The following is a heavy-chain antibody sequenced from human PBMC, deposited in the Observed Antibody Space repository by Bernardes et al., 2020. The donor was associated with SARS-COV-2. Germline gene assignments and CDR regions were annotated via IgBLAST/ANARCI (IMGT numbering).Heavy chain of an antibody. J-gene: IGHJ2*01. V-gene: IGHV4-59*01. CDR3: ARDLSHLVRRGFDL. CDR1: GGSIGSYY. CDR2: IYYSWTT. D-gene: IGHD3-10*01. Sequence: SETLSLTCTVSGGSIGSYYWAWIRQPPGKGLEWIGYIYYSWTTNYNPSLKSRVTISVDRSQNQFSLNLSSVTPADTAVYYCARDLSHLVRRGFDLWGRGTLVTVSS.